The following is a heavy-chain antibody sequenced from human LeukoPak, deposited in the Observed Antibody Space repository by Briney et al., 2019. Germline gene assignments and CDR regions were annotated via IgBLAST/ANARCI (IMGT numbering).Heavy chain of an antibody. CDR3: ARDFLVVVPAAIPPGDLNWFDP. J-gene: IGHJ5*02. D-gene: IGHD2-2*02. CDR1: GYSLSGYY. CDR2: INPNSGGT. V-gene: IGHV1-2*02. Sequence: GASVKVSCKASGYSLSGYYMHWVRQAPGQGLEWMGWINPNSGGTNYAQKFQGRVTMTRDTSISTAYMELSRLRSDDTAVYYCARDFLVVVPAAIPPGDLNWFDPWGQGTLVTVSS.